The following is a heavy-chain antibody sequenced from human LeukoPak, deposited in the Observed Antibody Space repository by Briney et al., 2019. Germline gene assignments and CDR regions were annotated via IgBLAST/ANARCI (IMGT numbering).Heavy chain of an antibody. CDR1: GFTFTSYD. D-gene: IGHD6-13*01. V-gene: IGHV1-8*01. CDR3: ARYEIAAAISN. CDR2: MNPYSGNT. J-gene: IGHJ4*02. Sequence: TSVKVSCKASGFTFTSYDIDWVPQATGQGLEWIGWMNPYSGNTGYAQKFQGRVTMTRKTSISTAYMELSSLRSEDTAVYYCARYEIAAAISNWGQGTLVTVSS.